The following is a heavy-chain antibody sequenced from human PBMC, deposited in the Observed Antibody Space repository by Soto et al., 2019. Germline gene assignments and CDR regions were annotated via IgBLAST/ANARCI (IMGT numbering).Heavy chain of an antibody. Sequence: SGPTLVNPTQTLTLTCTFSGFSLSTSGMCVSWIRQPPGKGLEWIGYIYYSGSTYYNPSLKSRVTISVDTSKNQFSLKLSSVTAADTAVYYCARGSYYYDSSGYYHYWGQ. J-gene: IGHJ4*02. V-gene: IGHV4-30-4*01. CDR2: IYYSGST. D-gene: IGHD3-22*01. CDR3: ARGSYYYDSSGYYHY. CDR1: GFSLSTSGMC.